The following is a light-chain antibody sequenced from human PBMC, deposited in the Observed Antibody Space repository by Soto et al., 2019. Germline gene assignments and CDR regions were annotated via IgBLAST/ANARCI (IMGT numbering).Light chain of an antibody. CDR1: QSVSSY. Sequence: EIVLTQSPATLSLSPGERATLSCRASQSVSSYLAWYQQKPGQAPRLLIYDASNRATGIPARFSGSGSGTDFTLXIXSLXPXXFAVYYCQQRSNWPRGTFGQGTRLEIK. CDR3: QQRSNWPRGT. V-gene: IGKV3-11*01. J-gene: IGKJ5*01. CDR2: DAS.